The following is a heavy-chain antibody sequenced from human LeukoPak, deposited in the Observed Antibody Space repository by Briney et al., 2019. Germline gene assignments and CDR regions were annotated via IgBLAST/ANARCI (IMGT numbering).Heavy chain of an antibody. CDR3: ARGYSHDSSEGDY. CDR2: INPNSGGT. J-gene: IGHJ4*02. V-gene: IGHV1-2*02. D-gene: IGHD3-22*01. CDR1: GYTFTGYY. Sequence: GASVKVSCKASGYTFTGYYIHWVRQAPGQGLEWMGWINPNSGGTNYAQKFQGRVTMTRDTSVSTAYMELSRLRSDDTAVYYCARGYSHDSSEGDYWGQGTLVTVSS.